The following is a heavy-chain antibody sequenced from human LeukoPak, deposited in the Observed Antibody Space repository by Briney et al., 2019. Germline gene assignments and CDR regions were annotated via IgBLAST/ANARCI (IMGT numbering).Heavy chain of an antibody. V-gene: IGHV3-7*01. CDR1: GFTVSSNY. CDR3: ARDYLHCSFDV. CDR2: IKQDGSEK. D-gene: IGHD2-15*01. Sequence: GGSLRLSCAASGFTVSSNYMSWVRQAPGKGLEWVANIKQDGSEKYYVDSVKGRFTISRDNAKNSLYLQMNSLRAEDTAVYYCARDYLHCSFDVWGKGTTVTVSS. J-gene: IGHJ6*04.